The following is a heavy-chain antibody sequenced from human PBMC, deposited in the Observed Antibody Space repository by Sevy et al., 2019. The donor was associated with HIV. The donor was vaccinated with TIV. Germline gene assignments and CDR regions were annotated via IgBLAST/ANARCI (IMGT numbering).Heavy chain of an antibody. CDR3: ARWWGVSYYHYYGMDV. CDR1: GYTFTSYD. V-gene: IGHV1-8*01. J-gene: IGHJ6*02. CDR2: MNPNSGNT. Sequence: ASVKVSCKASGYTFTSYDIHWVHQATGQGLEWMGWMNPNSGNTGYPQKFQGRVTMTRDTSISTAYMELSSLRSEDTAVYYCARWWGVSYYHYYGMDVWGQGTTVTVSS. D-gene: IGHD1-26*01.